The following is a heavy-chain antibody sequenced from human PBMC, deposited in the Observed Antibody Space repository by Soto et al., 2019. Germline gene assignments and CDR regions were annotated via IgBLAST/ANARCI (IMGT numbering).Heavy chain of an antibody. D-gene: IGHD1-26*01. V-gene: IGHV4-59*08. Sequence: QVQLQESGPGLVKPSETLSLTCTVSGGSIRSYYWSWIRQPPGKGLEWIGYIYYSGSTNYNPSLKSRVTISVDTSKNQFSLKLSSVTAADTAAYYCARRYGSAIDYWGQGTLVTVSS. CDR1: GGSIRSYY. CDR2: IYYSGST. J-gene: IGHJ4*02. CDR3: ARRYGSAIDY.